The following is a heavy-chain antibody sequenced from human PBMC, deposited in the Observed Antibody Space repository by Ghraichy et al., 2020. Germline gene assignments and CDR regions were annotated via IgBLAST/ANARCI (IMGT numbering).Heavy chain of an antibody. CDR3: ARAATTGSYYYGMDV. CDR1: GFTVSSNY. Sequence: GGSLRLSCAASGFTVSSNYMSWVRQAPAKGLEWVSVIYSGGSTYYADSLKGRFTISRDNSKNTLYLQMNSLRAEDTAVYYCARAATTGSYYYGMDVWGQGTTVTVSS. V-gene: IGHV3-53*01. D-gene: IGHD4-11*01. J-gene: IGHJ6*02. CDR2: IYSGGST.